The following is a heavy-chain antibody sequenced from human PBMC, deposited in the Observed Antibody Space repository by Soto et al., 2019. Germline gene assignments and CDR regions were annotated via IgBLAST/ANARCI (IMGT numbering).Heavy chain of an antibody. J-gene: IGHJ4*02. CDR3: ARDGFKYCGGDCLVKYFDY. CDR2: IKQDGSEK. D-gene: IGHD2-21*02. CDR1: GFTFSSYW. V-gene: IGHV3-7*03. Sequence: EVQLVESGGGLVQPGGSLRLSCAASGFTFSSYWMSWVRQTPGKGLEWVANIKQDGSEKYYVDSVKGRFTISRDNAKNSLYLQMNSLRAEDTAVYYCARDGFKYCGGDCLVKYFDYWGQGTLVTVSS.